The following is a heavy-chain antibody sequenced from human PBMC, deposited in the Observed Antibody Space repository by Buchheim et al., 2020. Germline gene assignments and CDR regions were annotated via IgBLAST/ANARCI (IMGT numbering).Heavy chain of an antibody. CDR1: GYTFTSYY. CDR2: INPSGGST. Sequence: QVQLVQSGAEVKKPGASVKVSCKASGYTFTSYYMHWVRQAPGQGLEWMGIINPSGGSTSYAQKFQGRFTMTRDTSTSTVYMGLSSLRSEDTDVYYCARARAYYYDSSGYISDWGQGTL. J-gene: IGHJ4*02. CDR3: ARARAYYYDSSGYISD. V-gene: IGHV1-46*01. D-gene: IGHD3-22*01.